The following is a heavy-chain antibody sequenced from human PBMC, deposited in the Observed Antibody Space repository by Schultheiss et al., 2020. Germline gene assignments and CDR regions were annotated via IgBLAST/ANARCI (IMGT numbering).Heavy chain of an antibody. CDR3: ARETIVATMGNYYYYGMDV. V-gene: IGHV4-34*01. D-gene: IGHD5-12*01. CDR2: INHSGST. CDR1: GGSFSGYY. J-gene: IGHJ6*02. Sequence: SQTLSLTCAVYGGSFSGYYWSWIRQPPGKGLEWIGEINHSGSTNYNPSLKSRVTISVDTSKNQFSLKLSSVTAADTAVYYCARETIVATMGNYYYYGMDVWGQGTTVTVSS.